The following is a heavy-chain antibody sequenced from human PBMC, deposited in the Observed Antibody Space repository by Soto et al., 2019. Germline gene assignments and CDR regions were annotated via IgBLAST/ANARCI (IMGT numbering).Heavy chain of an antibody. V-gene: IGHV3-23*01. D-gene: IGHD6-19*01. CDR3: AKDNRWLVPTYFDY. CDR2: ISGNGGRT. Sequence: EVQLLESGGGLVQPGGSLRLSCAASGFTFSSYAMNWVRQAPGKGLEWVSVISGNGGRTDYADSVKGRFTISRDNFKNTLYLQMNSLRVEDTAVYYCAKDNRWLVPTYFDYWGQGNLVTVSS. J-gene: IGHJ4*02. CDR1: GFTFSSYA.